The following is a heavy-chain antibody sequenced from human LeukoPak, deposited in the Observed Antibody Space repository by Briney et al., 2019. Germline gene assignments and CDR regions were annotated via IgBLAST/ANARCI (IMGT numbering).Heavy chain of an antibody. D-gene: IGHD5-24*01. CDR1: GFTFSSHG. J-gene: IGHJ5*02. CDR3: AKDCGWLHFCS. V-gene: IGHV3-23*01. CDR2: ISGSGDNT. Sequence: PGGSLRLSCAASGFTFSSHGMSWVRQAPGKGLEWVSTISGSGDNTYYADSVKGRFTISRDNSKNTLYLQINTLRAEDTAIYYCAKDCGWLHFCSWGQGTLVTVSS.